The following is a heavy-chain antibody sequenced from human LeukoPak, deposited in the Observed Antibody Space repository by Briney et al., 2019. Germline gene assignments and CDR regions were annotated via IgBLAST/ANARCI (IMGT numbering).Heavy chain of an antibody. CDR3: ARDLRRLGELFP. J-gene: IGHJ5*02. D-gene: IGHD3-16*01. CDR1: GGSISSYY. V-gene: IGHV4-59*01. CDR2: IYYSGST. Sequence: SETLSLTCTVSGGSISSYYWSWIRQPPGKGLEWIGYIYYSGSTNYNPSLKSRVTISVDTSKNQFSLKLSSVTAADTAVYYCARDLRRLGELFPWGRGTLVTVSS.